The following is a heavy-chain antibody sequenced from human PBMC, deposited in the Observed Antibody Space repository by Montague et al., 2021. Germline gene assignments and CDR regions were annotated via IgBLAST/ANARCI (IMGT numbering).Heavy chain of an antibody. D-gene: IGHD3-10*01. J-gene: IGHJ5*02. CDR2: MFYGGAT. CDR3: AKQDYFVSGTSYKGFDP. CDR1: SGSIFHAH. Sequence: SETLSLTCTVSSGSIFHAHWSWVRQPPGKGLEWLGSMFYGGATSNNPSLKSRVTMSIDTSTNQLSLKLSFVTAAGTAVYYCAKQDYFVSGTSYKGFDPWGQGILVTVSS. V-gene: IGHV4-59*08.